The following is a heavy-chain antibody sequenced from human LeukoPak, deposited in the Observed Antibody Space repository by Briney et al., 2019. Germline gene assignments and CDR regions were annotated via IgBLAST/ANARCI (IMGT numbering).Heavy chain of an antibody. V-gene: IGHV4-59*01. CDR2: IYYSGTT. D-gene: IGHD3-9*01. Sequence: SETLSLTCTVSGGSFSNYYWSWIRQPPGKGLEWIGFIYYSGTTDYNPSLKSRVTISIDTSKKQFSLKLSSVTAADTAVYFCARGVVLTGYPLGFWGRGTLVTVSS. CDR1: GGSFSNYY. CDR3: ARGVVLTGYPLGF. J-gene: IGHJ4*02.